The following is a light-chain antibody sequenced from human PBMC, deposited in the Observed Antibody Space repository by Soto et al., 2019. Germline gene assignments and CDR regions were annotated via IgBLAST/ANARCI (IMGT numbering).Light chain of an antibody. V-gene: IGKV1-5*03. CDR1: QDIGTW. J-gene: IGKJ1*01. CDR3: QQYHIYSWT. CDR2: RSS. Sequence: DIQMTQSPSTLSASVGDRVTITCRASQDIGTWLAWYQQKPEKAPKVLIYRSSHLESGVPSRCSASGSGTEFSLTINSLQADDFATYYCQQYHIYSWTFGQGTKVDIK.